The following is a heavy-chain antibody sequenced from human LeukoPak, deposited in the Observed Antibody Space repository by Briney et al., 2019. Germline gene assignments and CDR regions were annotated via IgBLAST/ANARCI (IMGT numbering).Heavy chain of an antibody. D-gene: IGHD2-15*01. Sequence: PGGSLRLSCAASGFTFSGSVMHWVRQVSGKGLEWVGRIRSKANSYATAYAASVKGRFTISRDDSKNTAYLQMNSLKTEDTAVYYCSVNYCSGGSCYMLWGQGTLVTVSS. CDR3: SVNYCSGGSCYML. CDR2: IRSKANSYAT. CDR1: GFTFSGSV. V-gene: IGHV3-73*01. J-gene: IGHJ4*02.